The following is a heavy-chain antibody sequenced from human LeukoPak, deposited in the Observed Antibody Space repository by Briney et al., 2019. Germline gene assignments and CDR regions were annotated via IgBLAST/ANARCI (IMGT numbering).Heavy chain of an antibody. J-gene: IGHJ4*02. V-gene: IGHV4-59*01. CDR3: AXGWNGFXPFDY. CDR2: INDSGNT. Sequence: SETLSLTCTVSGGSINSYYWSWIRQPPGKGLEWIGYINDSGNTNYNPSLKSRVTISVDTSMNQFSLKLSSVTAADTAVFYCAXGWNGFXPFDYWGQGTLVTVSS. D-gene: IGHD3-3*01. CDR1: GGSINSYY.